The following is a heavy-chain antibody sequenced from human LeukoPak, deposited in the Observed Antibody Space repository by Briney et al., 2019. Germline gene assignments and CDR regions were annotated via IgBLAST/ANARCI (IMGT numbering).Heavy chain of an antibody. J-gene: IGHJ4*02. D-gene: IGHD1-26*01. CDR2: IYYSGST. CDR1: GGSISSSSYY. CDR3: ARDGRFPPEVLPRYFDY. V-gene: IGHV4-39*07. Sequence: SETLSLTCTVSGGSISSSSYYWGWIRQPPGKGLEWIGNIYYSGSTYYNPSLKSRVTISVDTSKNQLSLKLSSVTAADTAVYYCARDGRFPPEVLPRYFDYWGQGTLVTVSS.